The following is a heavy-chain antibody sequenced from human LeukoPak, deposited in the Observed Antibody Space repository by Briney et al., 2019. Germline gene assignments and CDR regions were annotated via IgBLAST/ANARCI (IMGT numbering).Heavy chain of an antibody. J-gene: IGHJ6*02. CDR2: MNPNSGNT. CDR3: ARARPLYSSGWYGYYGMDV. Sequence: GASVKVSCKASGYTFTSYDINWVRQATGQGLEWMGWMNPNSGNTGYAQKFQGRVTMTRNTSISTAYMELSSLRSEDTAVYYCARARPLYSSGWYGYYGMDVWGQGTTVTVSS. D-gene: IGHD6-19*01. V-gene: IGHV1-8*01. CDR1: GYTFTSYD.